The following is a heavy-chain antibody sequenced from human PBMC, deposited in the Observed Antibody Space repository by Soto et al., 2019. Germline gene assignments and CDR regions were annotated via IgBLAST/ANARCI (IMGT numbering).Heavy chain of an antibody. D-gene: IGHD3-10*01. CDR2: IIPILGIA. CDR1: GGTFSSYT. J-gene: IGHJ4*02. Sequence: QVQLVQSGAEVKKPGSSVKVSCKASGGTFSSYTISWVRQAPGQGLEWLGRIIPILGIANYAQKFQGRATITADKSTSTAYMELSSLRSEDTAVYYCAREEYYYGSGAFFDYWGQGTLVTVSS. CDR3: AREEYYYGSGAFFDY. V-gene: IGHV1-69*08.